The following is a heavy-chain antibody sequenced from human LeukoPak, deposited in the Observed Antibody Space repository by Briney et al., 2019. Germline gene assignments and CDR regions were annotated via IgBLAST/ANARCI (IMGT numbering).Heavy chain of an antibody. D-gene: IGHD3-22*01. Sequence: ASVKVSCKASGYTFTSYGISWVRQAPGQGLEWMGWISAYDGNTNYAQKLQGRVTMTTDTSTSTAYMELRSLRSDDTAVYYCASYLSQDSSGYWPNDAFDIWGQGTMVTVSS. J-gene: IGHJ3*02. CDR2: ISAYDGNT. CDR1: GYTFTSYG. CDR3: ASYLSQDSSGYWPNDAFDI. V-gene: IGHV1-18*01.